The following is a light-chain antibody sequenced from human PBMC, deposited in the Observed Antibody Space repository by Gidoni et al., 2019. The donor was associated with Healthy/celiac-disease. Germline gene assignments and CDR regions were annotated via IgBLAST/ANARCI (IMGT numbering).Light chain of an antibody. CDR2: AAS. CDR1: QGISNY. CDR3: QKYNSAPFT. J-gene: IGKJ3*01. Sequence: DIQMTQYPSSLSASGGDRVTITCRASQGISNYLAWYQQKPGKVPKLLIYAASTLQSGVPSRFSGSGSGTDFTLTISSLQPEDVATYYCQKYNSAPFTFXHXTKVDIK. V-gene: IGKV1-27*01.